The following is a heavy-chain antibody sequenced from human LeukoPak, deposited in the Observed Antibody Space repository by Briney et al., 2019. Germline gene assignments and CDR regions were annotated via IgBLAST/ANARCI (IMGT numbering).Heavy chain of an antibody. CDR1: GFTFSNAW. J-gene: IGHJ5*02. Sequence: GGSLRLSCAASGFTFSNAWMSWVRQAPGKGLEWVGRIKSKTDGGTTDYAAPVKGRFTISRDDSKNTLYLQMNSLKNEDTAVYYCTTGGFGENNWFDPWGQGTLVTVSS. CDR3: TTGGFGENNWFDP. D-gene: IGHD3-10*01. CDR2: IKSKTDGGTT. V-gene: IGHV3-15*01.